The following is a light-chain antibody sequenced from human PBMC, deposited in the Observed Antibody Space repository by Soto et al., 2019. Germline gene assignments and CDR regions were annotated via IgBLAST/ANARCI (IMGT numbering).Light chain of an antibody. Sequence: EVVLTQSPGTLSLSPGERATLSCRASQSVSNNYLAWYQQKPGQGPRLLIFGSSDRATGIPDRFSGSGSGTDVTITISRLEPEDFAVYYCQQYGSPPPYTFGQATKLEIK. CDR3: QQYGSPPPYT. CDR2: GSS. CDR1: QSVSNNY. J-gene: IGKJ2*01. V-gene: IGKV3-20*01.